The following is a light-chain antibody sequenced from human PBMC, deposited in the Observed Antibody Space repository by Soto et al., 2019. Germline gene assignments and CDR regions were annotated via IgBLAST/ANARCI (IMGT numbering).Light chain of an antibody. Sequence: EIVMTQSPATLSVSPGERATLSCRASHSVTTYLAWYQQKPDQGPRLLIYAASTRATGIPARFSGSGSGTEFSLTISSLQSEDFAVYYCQQYINWPRTFGQGTKVEIK. J-gene: IGKJ1*01. CDR3: QQYINWPRT. V-gene: IGKV3-15*01. CDR1: HSVTTY. CDR2: AAS.